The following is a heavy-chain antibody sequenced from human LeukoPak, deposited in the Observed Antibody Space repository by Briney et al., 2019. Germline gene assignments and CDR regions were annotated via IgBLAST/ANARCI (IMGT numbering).Heavy chain of an antibody. J-gene: IGHJ4*02. D-gene: IGHD1-26*01. Sequence: GGSLRLSCAASGFTFSSYVMNWVRQAPGKGLEWVSYISTTTSTIYYADSVKGRFTISRDNAKNSLYLQMNSLRDEDTAVYYCARDQVVGATLYYFDYWGQGTLVTVSS. CDR2: ISTTTSTI. CDR1: GFTFSSYV. CDR3: ARDQVVGATLYYFDY. V-gene: IGHV3-48*02.